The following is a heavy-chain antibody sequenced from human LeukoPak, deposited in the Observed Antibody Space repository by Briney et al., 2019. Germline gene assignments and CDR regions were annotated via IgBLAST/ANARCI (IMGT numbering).Heavy chain of an antibody. J-gene: IGHJ3*02. CDR3: ARDFWDNQSAWDI. V-gene: IGHV1-18*01. CDR2: ISAYNGNT. CDR1: GYTFTSYG. D-gene: IGHD1/OR15-1a*01. Sequence: GASVRVSCTASGYTFTSYGISWVRQAPGQGLEWMGWISAYNGNTNYAQKLQGRVTMTTDTSTSTAYMELRSLRSDDTAVYYCARDFWDNQSAWDIWGQGTMVTVSS.